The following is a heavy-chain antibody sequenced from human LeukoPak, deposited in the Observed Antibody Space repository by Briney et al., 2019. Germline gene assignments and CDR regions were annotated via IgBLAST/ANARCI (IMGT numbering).Heavy chain of an antibody. D-gene: IGHD2-2*01. CDR2: IIPIFGTA. CDR3: ARGVVVPAAMVGAGFFDY. CDR1: GGTFSSYA. Sequence: ASVKVSCKASGGTFSSYAISWVRQAPGQGLEWMGGIIPIFGTANYALKFQGRVTITADESTSTAHMELSSLRSEDTAVYYCARGVVVPAAMVGAGFFDYWGQGTLVTVSS. V-gene: IGHV1-69*01. J-gene: IGHJ4*02.